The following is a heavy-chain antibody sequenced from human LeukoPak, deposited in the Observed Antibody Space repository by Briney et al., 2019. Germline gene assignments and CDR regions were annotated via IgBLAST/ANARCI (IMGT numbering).Heavy chain of an antibody. V-gene: IGHV3-21*05. D-gene: IGHD2-2*01. Sequence: GRSLRLSCAASEFTFSLYAMNSVRQAPGKGLGWVSYINDVSADIHYADSVKGRFTISRDNARNTLYLQMNSLRAEDTAVYYCARDTYQPGRIDSWGQGTLVIVSS. CDR2: INDVSADI. J-gene: IGHJ4*02. CDR3: ARDTYQPGRIDS. CDR1: EFTFSLYA.